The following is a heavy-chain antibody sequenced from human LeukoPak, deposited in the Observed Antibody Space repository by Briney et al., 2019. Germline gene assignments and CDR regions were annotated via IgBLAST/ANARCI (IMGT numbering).Heavy chain of an antibody. V-gene: IGHV3-21*01. Sequence: SPGGSLRLSCAASGFTFSSYTMNWVRQAPGKGLEWVSCISSGGSTIYSADSVKGRFTISRDNAKSSLYLQMNSLRAEDTAVYYCARDLFDTRGAGAFHIWGQGTMVTVSS. J-gene: IGHJ3*02. D-gene: IGHD3-22*01. CDR3: ARDLFDTRGAGAFHI. CDR2: ISSGGSTI. CDR1: GFTFSSYT.